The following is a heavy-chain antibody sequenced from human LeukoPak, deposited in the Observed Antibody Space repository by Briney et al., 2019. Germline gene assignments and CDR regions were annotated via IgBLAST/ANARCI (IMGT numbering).Heavy chain of an antibody. CDR2: ISAYNGNT. V-gene: IGHV1-18*01. Sequence: APVKVSCKASGYTFTSYGISWGRQAPGQGLEWGGWISAYNGNTRYEQKLQGRVTMTTDTSPSTDYRVLRGAKSGDTAVYYCARLSTPPGIAAAGPLYYYYYMDVWGKGTTVTVSS. J-gene: IGHJ6*03. D-gene: IGHD6-13*01. CDR3: ARLSTPPGIAAAGPLYYYYYMDV. CDR1: GYTFTSYG.